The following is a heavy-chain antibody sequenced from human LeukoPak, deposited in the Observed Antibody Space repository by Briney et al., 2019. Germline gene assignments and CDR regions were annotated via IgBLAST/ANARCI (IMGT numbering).Heavy chain of an antibody. CDR2: ISSSSSYI. Sequence: PGGSLRLSCAASGFTFSSYSMNWVRQAPGKGLEWVSSISSSSSYIYYADSVKGRFTISRDNSKNTLYLQMNSLRAEDTAVYYCARDPPLAAAGTEEGYWGQGTLVTVSS. CDR3: ARDPPLAAAGTEEGY. J-gene: IGHJ4*02. V-gene: IGHV3-21*04. CDR1: GFTFSSYS. D-gene: IGHD6-13*01.